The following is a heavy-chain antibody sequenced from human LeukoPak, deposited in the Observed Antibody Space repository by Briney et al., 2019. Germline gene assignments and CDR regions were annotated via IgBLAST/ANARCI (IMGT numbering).Heavy chain of an antibody. J-gene: IGHJ4*02. V-gene: IGHV3-33*07. CDR1: GFILGKHY. CDR3: ARDLDPSVYCSGGSCYSGFDY. CDR2: IWYDGSNK. Sequence: GGSLRLSCAASGFILGKHYMGWVRQAPGKGLEWVAVIWYDGSNKYYADSVKGRFTISRDNSKNTLYLQMNSLRAEDTAVYYCARDLDPSVYCSGGSCYSGFDYWGQGTLVTVSS. D-gene: IGHD2-15*01.